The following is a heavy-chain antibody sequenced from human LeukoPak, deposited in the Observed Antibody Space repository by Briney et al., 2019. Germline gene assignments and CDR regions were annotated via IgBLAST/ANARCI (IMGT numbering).Heavy chain of an antibody. CDR2: IYYSGNT. CDR1: GDSISTSNSY. D-gene: IGHD3-10*01. CDR3: ARIWFGEFVYYMDV. V-gene: IGHV4-39*07. J-gene: IGHJ6*03. Sequence: SETLSLTCAVSGDSISTSNSYWGWIRRPPGKGLEWVGSIYYSGNTYYNPSLKSRVTISVDTSKNQFSLKLSSVTAADTAVYYCARIWFGEFVYYMDVWGKGTTVTVSS.